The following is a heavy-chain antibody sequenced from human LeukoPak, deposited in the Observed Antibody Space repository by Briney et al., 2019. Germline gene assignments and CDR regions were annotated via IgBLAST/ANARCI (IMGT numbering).Heavy chain of an antibody. CDR1: GFTFSSYA. J-gene: IGHJ6*02. CDR3: AREKTGYNSALDGMDV. Sequence: PGGSLRLSCAASGFTFSSYAMSWVRQAPGKGLEWVSAMYSGGSTYYADSVKGRFTISRDNSKNTLYLQMNSLRAEDTAVYYCAREKTGYNSALDGMDVWGQGTTVTVSS. V-gene: IGHV3-66*01. D-gene: IGHD6-19*01. CDR2: MYSGGST.